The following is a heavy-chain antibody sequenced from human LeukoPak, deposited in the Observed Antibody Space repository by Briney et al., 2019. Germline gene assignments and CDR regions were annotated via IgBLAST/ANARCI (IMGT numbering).Heavy chain of an antibody. J-gene: IGHJ4*02. D-gene: IGHD3/OR15-3a*01. V-gene: IGHV3-48*03. Sequence: PGGSLRLSCAASGFTFSSYEMNWVRQAPGKGLEWVSYISSSGSTIYYADSVKGRFTISRDNAKNSLYLQMNSLRAEDTAVYYCARGDSCVLDYWGQGTLVTVSS. CDR2: ISSSGSTI. CDR1: GFTFSSYE. CDR3: ARGDSCVLDY.